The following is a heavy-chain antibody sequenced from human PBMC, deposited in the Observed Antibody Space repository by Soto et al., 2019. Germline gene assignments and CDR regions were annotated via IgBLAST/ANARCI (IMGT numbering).Heavy chain of an antibody. CDR1: GGSVISSSYY. CDR2: IYSSGST. J-gene: IGHJ3*01. D-gene: IGHD3-22*01. V-gene: IGHV4-39*01. CDR3: ATPVSSGYQAFDV. Sequence: QLQLQESGPGLVKPSEILSLTCTVSGGSVISSSYYWGWIRQPPGKGLEWIGSIYSSGSTYYNPSLKSRVTISVDTSKNQFSLKLSSVTAADTAVHYCATPVSSGYQAFDVWGQGTMVTVSS.